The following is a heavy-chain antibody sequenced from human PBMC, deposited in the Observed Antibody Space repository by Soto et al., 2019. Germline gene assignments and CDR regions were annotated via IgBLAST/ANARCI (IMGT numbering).Heavy chain of an antibody. CDR3: ARPPYYYDSSGCYEPYYFDY. D-gene: IGHD3-22*01. CDR2: ISYDGSNK. CDR1: GFTFSSYA. Sequence: GGSLRLSCAASGFTFSSYAMHWVRQAPGKGLEWVAVISYDGSNKYYADSVKGRFTISRDNSKNTLYLQMNSLRAEDTAVYYCARPPYYYDSSGCYEPYYFDYWGQGTLVTVSS. J-gene: IGHJ4*02. V-gene: IGHV3-30-3*01.